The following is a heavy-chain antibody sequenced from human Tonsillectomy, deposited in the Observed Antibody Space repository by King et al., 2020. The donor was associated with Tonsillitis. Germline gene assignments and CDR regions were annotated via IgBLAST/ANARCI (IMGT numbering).Heavy chain of an antibody. J-gene: IGHJ6*03. V-gene: IGHV3-9*01. CDR3: AKDVGVGITVAPGGYYYYYMDV. D-gene: IGHD6-19*01. Sequence: VQLVESGGGLVQPGRSLRLSCTASGFNVDDYAMHWVRHAPGKGLEWVSGIYWNSGAVGYADSVQGRFTISRDNAKNSLYLQMSSLRAEDTALYYCAKDVGVGITVAPGGYYYYYMDVWGKGTAVTVSS. CDR1: GFNVDDYA. CDR2: IYWNSGAV.